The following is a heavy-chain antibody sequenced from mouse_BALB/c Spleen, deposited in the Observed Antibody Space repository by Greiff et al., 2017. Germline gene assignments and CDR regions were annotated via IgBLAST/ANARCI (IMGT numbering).Heavy chain of an antibody. D-gene: IGHD1-2*01. CDR2: IYPSDSYT. V-gene: IGHV1-69*02. Sequence: QVQLQQPGAELVKPGASVKLSCKASGYTFTSYWMHWVKQRPGQGLEWIGNIYPSDSYTNYNQKFKDKATLTVDKSSSTAYMQLSSPTSEDSAVYYCTREDYGYDWFAYWGQGTLVTVSA. J-gene: IGHJ3*01. CDR3: TREDYGYDWFAY. CDR1: GYTFTSYW.